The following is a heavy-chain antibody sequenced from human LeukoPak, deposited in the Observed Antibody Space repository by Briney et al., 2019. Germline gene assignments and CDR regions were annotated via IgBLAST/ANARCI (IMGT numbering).Heavy chain of an antibody. Sequence: SETLSLTCTVSGGSISSYYWSWIRQPPGKGLEWIGYIYYSGSTNYNPSLKSRVTISVDTSKNQFSLKLSSVTAADTAVYYCARGQTGYSGYYYYYYMDVWGKGTTVTVSS. D-gene: IGHD3-9*01. J-gene: IGHJ6*03. CDR1: GGSISSYY. CDR2: IYYSGST. V-gene: IGHV4-59*01. CDR3: ARGQTGYSGYYYYYYMDV.